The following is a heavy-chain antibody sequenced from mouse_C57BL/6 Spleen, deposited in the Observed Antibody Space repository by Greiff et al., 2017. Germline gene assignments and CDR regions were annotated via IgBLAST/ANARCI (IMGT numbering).Heavy chain of an antibody. Sequence: EVHLVESGGGLVKPGGSLKLSCAASGFTFSDYGMHWVRQAPEKGLEWVAYISSGSSTIYYADTVKGRFTISRDNAKNTLFLQMTSLRSEDTAMYYCARYYDYDFYYFDYWGQGTTLTVSS. CDR1: GFTFSDYG. J-gene: IGHJ2*01. CDR2: ISSGSSTI. V-gene: IGHV5-17*01. D-gene: IGHD2-4*01. CDR3: ARYYDYDFYYFDY.